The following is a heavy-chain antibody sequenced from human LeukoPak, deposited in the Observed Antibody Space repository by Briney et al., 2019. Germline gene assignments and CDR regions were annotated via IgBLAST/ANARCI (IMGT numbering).Heavy chain of an antibody. CDR2: IYSTGST. CDR3: ARGIADPYSFDS. D-gene: IGHD6-13*01. V-gene: IGHV4-4*07. J-gene: IGHJ4*02. CDR1: GGSINFYY. Sequence: PSETLSLTCTVSGGSINFYYWSWIRQPAGKGLEWVGRIYSTGSTNYSPSLKSRVTMSVDKSKNQFSLNLSSVTAADTAVYYCARGIADPYSFDSWGQGTLVTVSS.